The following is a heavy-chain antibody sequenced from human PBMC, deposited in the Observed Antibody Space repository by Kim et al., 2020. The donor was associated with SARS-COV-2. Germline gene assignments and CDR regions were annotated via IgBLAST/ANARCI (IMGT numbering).Heavy chain of an antibody. Sequence: SETLSLTCSVSGDSISSATYFWGWIRQTPGKGLDWIGSISYSGTSHYNPSLKSRATMSIDTSNNHFSLKLTSVTAADTAVYYCARMGYDYDSAAFHWGQGTLVTVSS. D-gene: IGHD3-16*01. J-gene: IGHJ4*02. CDR2: ISYSGTS. CDR1: GDSISSATYF. V-gene: IGHV4-39*02. CDR3: ARMGYDYDSAAFH.